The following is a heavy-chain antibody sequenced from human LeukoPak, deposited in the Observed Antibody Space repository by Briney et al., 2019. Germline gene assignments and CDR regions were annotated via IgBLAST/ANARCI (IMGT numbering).Heavy chain of an antibody. CDR2: ISAYNGNT. V-gene: IGHV1-18*01. Sequence: ASVKVSCKASGYTFTSYCISWVRQAPGQGLEWMGWISAYNGNTNYAQKLQGRVTMTTDTSTSTAYMELRSLRSDDTAVYYCARDRSPLSYYYGSGSYYADAFDIWGQGTMVTVSS. CDR3: ARDRSPLSYYYGSGSYYADAFDI. CDR1: GYTFTSYC. D-gene: IGHD3-10*01. J-gene: IGHJ3*02.